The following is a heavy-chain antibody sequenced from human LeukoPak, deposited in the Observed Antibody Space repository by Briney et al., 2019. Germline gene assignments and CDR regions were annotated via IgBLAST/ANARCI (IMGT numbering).Heavy chain of an antibody. J-gene: IGHJ3*02. CDR1: GGSISSYY. CDR2: IYYSGST. V-gene: IGHV4-59*01. Sequence: SETLSLTCTVSGGSISSYYWSWIRQPPGKGLEWIGYIYYSGSTNYNPSLKSRVTISVDTSKNQFSLKLSSVTAADTAVYFCARTTYGDDAFEIWGQGTMVTVSS. CDR3: ARTTYGDDAFEI. D-gene: IGHD4-17*01.